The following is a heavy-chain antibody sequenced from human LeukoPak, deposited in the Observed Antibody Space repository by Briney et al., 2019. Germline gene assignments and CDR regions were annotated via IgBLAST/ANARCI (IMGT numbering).Heavy chain of an antibody. CDR3: ARAFGDYYDSSGYYPNWSDP. V-gene: IGHV7-4-1*02. CDR1: GYTFTSYA. Sequence: APVKVSCKASGYTFTSYAMNWVRQAPGQGLEWMGWINTNTGNPTYAQGFTGRFVFSLDTSVSTAYLQISSLKAEDTAVYYCARAFGDYYDSSGYYPNWSDPWGQGTLVTVSS. CDR2: INTNTGNP. D-gene: IGHD3-22*01. J-gene: IGHJ5*02.